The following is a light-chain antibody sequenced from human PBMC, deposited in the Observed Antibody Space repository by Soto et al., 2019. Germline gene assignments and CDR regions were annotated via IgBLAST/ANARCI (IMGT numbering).Light chain of an antibody. J-gene: IGLJ2*01. CDR1: SGSIATNY. CDR2: EDN. Sequence: NFMLTQPHSVSESPGKTVTISCTGSSGSIATNYVQWYQQRPGSAPTTVIYEDNQRPSGVPDRFSGSIDSSSNSASLTISGLQTEDEADYYCQSYDSSNQVFGGGTQLTVL. V-gene: IGLV6-57*02. CDR3: QSYDSSNQV.